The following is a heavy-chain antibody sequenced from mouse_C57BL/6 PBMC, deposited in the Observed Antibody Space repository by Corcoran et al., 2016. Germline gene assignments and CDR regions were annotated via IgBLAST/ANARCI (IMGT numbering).Heavy chain of an antibody. CDR3: ARSHYYGSSEAWFAY. D-gene: IGHD1-1*01. V-gene: IGHV1-18*01. CDR1: GYTFTDYN. J-gene: IGHJ3*01. Sequence: EVQLQQSGPELVKPGASVKIPCKASGYTFTDYNMDWVQQSHGKSLEWIGDINPNNGGTIYNQKFKGKATLTVDKSSSTAYMELRSLTSEDTAVYYCARSHYYGSSEAWFAYWGQGTLVTVSA. CDR2: INPNNGGT.